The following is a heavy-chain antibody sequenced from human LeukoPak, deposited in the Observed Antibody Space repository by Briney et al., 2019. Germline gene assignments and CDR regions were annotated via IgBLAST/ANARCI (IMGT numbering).Heavy chain of an antibody. V-gene: IGHV4-39*02. CDR3: AREARGEMTTSPLDY. CDR1: GGSISSTIFY. Sequence: SETLSLTCTVSGGSISSTIFYWGWNRQPPGKGLERIGSINYSGDTHYNPSLKSRVTISLDTSKNQVSLTLRSVTAADTAVYYCAREARGEMTTSPLDYWGQGTRVTVSS. D-gene: IGHD5-24*01. CDR2: INYSGDT. J-gene: IGHJ4*02.